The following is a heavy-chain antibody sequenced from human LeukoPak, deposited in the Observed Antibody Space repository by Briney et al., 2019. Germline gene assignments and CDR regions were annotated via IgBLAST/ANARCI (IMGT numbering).Heavy chain of an antibody. CDR3: ARIKSDRVLRYFDWYPTGDYYYMDV. CDR2: ISANNNNT. Sequence: ASVTVSCKASGYSFTTYGISWVRQAPGQGLEWMGWISANNNNTDNVQKLQGRVTMTTDTSTSTAYMELRSLRSDDTAVYYCARIKSDRVLRYFDWYPTGDYYYMDVWGKGTTVTISS. J-gene: IGHJ6*03. D-gene: IGHD3-9*01. V-gene: IGHV1-18*01. CDR1: GYSFTTYG.